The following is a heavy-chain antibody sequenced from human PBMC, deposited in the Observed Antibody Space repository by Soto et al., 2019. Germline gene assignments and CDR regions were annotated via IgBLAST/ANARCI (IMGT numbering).Heavy chain of an antibody. CDR3: GRDNGYYGSRRPLYYYYYGMDV. CDR1: GYTFTSYG. J-gene: IGHJ6*02. V-gene: IGHV1-18*01. CDR2: ISAYNGNT. Sequence: QVQLVQSGAEVKKPGASVKVSCKASGYTFTSYGISWVRQAPGQALEWMGWISAYNGNTSYAQKHQGSVTMTIDTTTSADYMELRRLRSDATVVYYCGRDNGYYGSRRPLYYYYYGMDVWGQGTTVTVSS. D-gene: IGHD3-10*01.